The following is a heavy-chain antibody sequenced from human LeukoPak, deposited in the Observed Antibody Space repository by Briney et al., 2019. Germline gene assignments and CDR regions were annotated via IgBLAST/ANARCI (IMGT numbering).Heavy chain of an antibody. J-gene: IGHJ6*02. CDR1: GFTFSSYA. D-gene: IGHD3-3*01. V-gene: IGHV3-23*01. CDR2: ISGSGGST. CDR3: AKDSRSDFWSGYYNLDYYYGMDV. Sequence: GGSLRLSCAASGFTFSSYAMSWVRQAPGKGLEWVSAISGSGGSTYYADSVKGRFTISRDNSKNTLYLQMNSLRAEDTAVYYCAKDSRSDFWSGYYNLDYYYGMDVWGQGTTVTVSS.